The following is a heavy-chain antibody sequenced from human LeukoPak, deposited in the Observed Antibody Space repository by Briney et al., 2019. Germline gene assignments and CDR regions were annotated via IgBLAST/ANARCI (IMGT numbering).Heavy chain of an antibody. V-gene: IGHV3-23*01. J-gene: IGHJ4*02. D-gene: IGHD6-6*01. CDR1: GFTFGSYA. Sequence: GGSLRLSCAASGFTFGSYAMYWVRQAPGKGLEWVAGIFGSGGSAHYADSVKGRFTISRDNSKSTLYLQMNSLRAEDTAVYYCAKRIPYSSSSVYFDYWGQGALVTVSS. CDR3: AKRIPYSSSSVYFDY. CDR2: IFGSGGSA.